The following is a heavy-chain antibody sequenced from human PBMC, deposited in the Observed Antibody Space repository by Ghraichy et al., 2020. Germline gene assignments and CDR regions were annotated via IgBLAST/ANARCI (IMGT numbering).Heavy chain of an antibody. V-gene: IGHV1-18*04. J-gene: IGHJ6*02. Sequence: ASVKVSCKASGYTFTSYGISWVRQAPGQGLEWMGWISAYNGNTNYAQKLQGRVTMTTDTSTSTAYMELRSLRSDDTAVYYCARDRDRSWYDGYYYGMDVWGQGTTVTVSS. CDR1: GYTFTSYG. CDR3: ARDRDRSWYDGYYYGMDV. D-gene: IGHD6-13*01. CDR2: ISAYNGNT.